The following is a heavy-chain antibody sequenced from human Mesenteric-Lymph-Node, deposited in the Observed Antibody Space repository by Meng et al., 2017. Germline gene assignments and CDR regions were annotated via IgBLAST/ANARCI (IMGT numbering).Heavy chain of an antibody. V-gene: IGHV4-4*02. Sequence: QVQLEESGPGLVKPAGTRSLTCTFSGDSISSDIWWSWVRQPPGKGLEWIGEVYHRGDTNYNPSLKSRVVISVDRSKNQFSLNLSSVTAADTAVYYCGRDQGRQLINHWGQGTLVTVSS. J-gene: IGHJ4*02. CDR3: GRDQGRQLINH. CDR1: GDSISSDIW. D-gene: IGHD1-1*01. CDR2: VYHRGDT.